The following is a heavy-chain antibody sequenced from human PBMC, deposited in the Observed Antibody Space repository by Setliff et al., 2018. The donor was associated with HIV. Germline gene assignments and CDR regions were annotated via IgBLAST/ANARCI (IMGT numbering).Heavy chain of an antibody. D-gene: IGHD4-17*01. CDR1: GYTFTSYH. J-gene: IGHJ5*02. V-gene: IGHV7-4-1*02. CDR3: ARALYGDYGGDINWLDP. Sequence: VASVKVSCKASGYTFTSYHMHWVRQAPGQGLEWMGIINTNTGSPTYAQAFTGRFVFSVDTSVTTAYLQISSLQAEDTAVYYCARALYGDYGGDINWLDPWGQGTLVTVSS. CDR2: INTNTGSP.